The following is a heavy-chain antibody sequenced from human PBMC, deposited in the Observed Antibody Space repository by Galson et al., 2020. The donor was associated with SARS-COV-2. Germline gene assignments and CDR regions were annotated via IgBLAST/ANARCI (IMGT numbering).Heavy chain of an antibody. CDR3: AQTEYTASSPPFDY. J-gene: IGHJ4*02. Sequence: SGPTPVKPAQTLTPTCTFSGFSLSTSGVAVGWIRQPPGKALEWLAFIYWDDDKRYSPSLSSRLTITKDTSKNQVVLTMTNMDPVDTATYYCAQTEYTASSPPFDYWCQGTLVTVS. CDR1: GFSLSTSGVA. D-gene: IGHD6-6*01. V-gene: IGHV2-5*02. CDR2: IYWDDDK.